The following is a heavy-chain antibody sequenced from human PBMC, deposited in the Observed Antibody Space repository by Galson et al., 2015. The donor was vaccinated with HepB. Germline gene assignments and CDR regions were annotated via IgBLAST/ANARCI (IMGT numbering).Heavy chain of an antibody. CDR3: ARDPYGDYVFDP. Sequence: SLRLSCAASGFTFSSYGMHWVRQAPGKGLEWVAVISYDGSNKYYADSVKGRFTISRDNSKNTLYLQMNSLRAEDTAVYYCARDPYGDYVFDPWGQGTLVTVSS. CDR2: ISYDGSNK. CDR1: GFTFSSYG. D-gene: IGHD4-17*01. J-gene: IGHJ5*02. V-gene: IGHV3-30*03.